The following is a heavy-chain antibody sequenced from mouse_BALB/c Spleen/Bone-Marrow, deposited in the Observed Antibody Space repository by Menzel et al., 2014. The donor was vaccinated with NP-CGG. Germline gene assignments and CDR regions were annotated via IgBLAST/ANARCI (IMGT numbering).Heavy chain of an antibody. CDR2: ISGYYGDA. CDR1: GYTFTDHA. V-gene: IGHV1-67*01. J-gene: IGHJ4*01. Sequence: VQLQQSGAKLVRPGVSVKISCKGSGYTFTDHAIHWVKRSHAKSLEWIGVISGYYGDAIYNQKFKDKATLTVDKSSSTAYMQLSSPTSEDSAAYYCTRWLPYAMDYWGQGTSVTVSS. D-gene: IGHD2-2*01. CDR3: TRWLPYAMDY.